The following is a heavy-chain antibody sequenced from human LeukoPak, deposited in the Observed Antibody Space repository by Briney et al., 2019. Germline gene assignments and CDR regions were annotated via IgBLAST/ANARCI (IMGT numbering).Heavy chain of an antibody. CDR1: GFTFTSYA. D-gene: IGHD5-24*01. Sequence: PGGSLRLSCAASGFTFTSYAMGWVRQAPGKGLEWVSGISGSGESTYYADSVQGRFTISRDNSKNTMFLQMNTLRADDTAIYYCAKVLYEMATWGAFGIWGLGTMVTVSS. CDR3: AKVLYEMATWGAFGI. CDR2: ISGSGEST. V-gene: IGHV3-23*01. J-gene: IGHJ3*02.